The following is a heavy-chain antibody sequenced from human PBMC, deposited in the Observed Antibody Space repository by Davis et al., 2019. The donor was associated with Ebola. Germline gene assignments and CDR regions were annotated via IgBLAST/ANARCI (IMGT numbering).Heavy chain of an antibody. Sequence: PSETLSLTCAVSGGSLSGYYWTWIRQPPGKGLEWIGEINQSGTTKLNPSPKSRVNLSVDTSKNQFSLKMSSVTAADTAVYYCARERDPRKNVLVRPMGRWFDPWGQGTLVTVSS. V-gene: IGHV4-34*01. J-gene: IGHJ5*02. D-gene: IGHD2-8*01. CDR3: ARERDPRKNVLVRPMGRWFDP. CDR2: INQSGTT. CDR1: GGSLSGYY.